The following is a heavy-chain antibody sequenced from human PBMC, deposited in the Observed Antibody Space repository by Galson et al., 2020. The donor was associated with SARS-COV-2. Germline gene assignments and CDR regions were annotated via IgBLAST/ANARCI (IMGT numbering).Heavy chain of an antibody. Sequence: GESLKISCAASGFTFGSYAMHWVRQAPGKGLEWVAVISYDGSNKYYADSVKGRFTISRDNSKNTLYLQMNSLRAEDTAVYYCAGTDVTTYLSELDYWGQGTLVTVSS. J-gene: IGHJ4*02. CDR2: ISYDGSNK. D-gene: IGHD4-4*01. V-gene: IGHV3-30-3*01. CDR1: GFTFGSYA. CDR3: AGTDVTTYLSELDY.